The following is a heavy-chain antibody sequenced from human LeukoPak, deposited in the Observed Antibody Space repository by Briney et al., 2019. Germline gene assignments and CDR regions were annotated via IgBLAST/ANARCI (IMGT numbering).Heavy chain of an antibody. CDR2: ISYDGSNK. CDR1: GFTFSSYA. CDR3: AAAAGSPGDYYYYYGMDV. V-gene: IGHV3-30*04. D-gene: IGHD6-13*01. Sequence: GRSLRLSCAASGFTFSSYAMHWVRQAPGKGLEWVAVISYDGSNKYYADSVKGRFTISRDNSKNTLYLQMNSLRAEDTAVYHCAAAAGSPGDYYYYYGMDVWGQGTTVTVSS. J-gene: IGHJ6*02.